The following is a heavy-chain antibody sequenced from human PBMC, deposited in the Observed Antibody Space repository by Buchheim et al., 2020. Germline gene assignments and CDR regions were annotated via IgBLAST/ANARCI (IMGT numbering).Heavy chain of an antibody. V-gene: IGHV3-7*01. Sequence: EVQLVESGGGLGRPGGSLRLSCVASGFNFGTLWMSWVRQVPGKGLEWVANINQNGGEKYYVDSVEGRFTISRDNAKNSLYLQMNSLRAEDTAVYYCASQLDYYGSGSLDYWGQGTL. J-gene: IGHJ4*02. CDR3: ASQLDYYGSGSLDY. D-gene: IGHD3-10*01. CDR2: INQNGGEK. CDR1: GFNFGTLW.